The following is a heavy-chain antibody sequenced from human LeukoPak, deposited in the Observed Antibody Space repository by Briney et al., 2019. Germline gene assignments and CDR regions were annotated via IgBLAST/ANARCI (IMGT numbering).Heavy chain of an antibody. Sequence: PSETLSLTCTVSGPITSYYWSWIRPPPGKGLEWIGYIYTSGSTNYNPSLKSRVTISVDTSKNQFSLDLSSVTAADTAVYYCARQKCTSTSCLTKNAFDIWGQGTMVTVSS. D-gene: IGHD2-2*01. CDR1: GPITSYY. CDR3: ARQKCTSTSCLTKNAFDI. CDR2: IYTSGST. J-gene: IGHJ3*02. V-gene: IGHV4-4*09.